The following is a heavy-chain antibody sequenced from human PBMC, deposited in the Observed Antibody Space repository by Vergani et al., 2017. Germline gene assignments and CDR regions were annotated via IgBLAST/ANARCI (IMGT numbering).Heavy chain of an antibody. Sequence: QVQLVESGGGVVQPGRSLRLSCAASGFTFSSYAMHWVRQAPGKGLEWVAVISYDGSNKYYADSVKGRFTISRDNAKNSLYLQMNSLRAEDTAVYYCARRRPHEWVDYWGQGTLVTGSS. CDR2: ISYDGSNK. V-gene: IGHV3-30-3*01. CDR1: GFTFSSYA. CDR3: ARRRPHEWVDY. D-gene: IGHD1-26*01. J-gene: IGHJ4*02.